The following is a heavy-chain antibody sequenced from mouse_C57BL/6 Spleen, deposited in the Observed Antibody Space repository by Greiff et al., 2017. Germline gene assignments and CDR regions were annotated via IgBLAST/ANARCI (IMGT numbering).Heavy chain of an antibody. D-gene: IGHD1-3*01. CDR1: GYAFSSSW. V-gene: IGHV1-82*01. CDR2: IYPGDGAT. CDR3: AREVDNFYYAMDY. Sequence: VQLQQSGPELVKPGASVKISCKASGYAFSSSWMNWVKQRPGKGLEWIGRIYPGDGATNYNATFKGKDTLTADKSSSTAYMQLSSLKSEDSAVTVWAREVDNFYYAMDYWGQGTSVTVSS. J-gene: IGHJ4*01.